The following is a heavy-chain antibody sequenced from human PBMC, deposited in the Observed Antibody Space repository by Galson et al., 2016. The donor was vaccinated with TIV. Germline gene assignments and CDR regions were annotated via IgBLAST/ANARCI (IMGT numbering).Heavy chain of an antibody. CDR1: GDIFRSYC. CDR2: IIPLFSTV. J-gene: IGHJ6*03. V-gene: IGHV1-69*05. Sequence: SVKVSCKASGDIFRSYCISWVRKAPGQGLEWMGAIIPLFSTVKYEQTSQGRLTITTDESTGTVYMELSSLTAEDTAIYYCARVPQIYDYYMDVWGKGTTVTVSS. CDR3: ARVPQIYDYYMDV.